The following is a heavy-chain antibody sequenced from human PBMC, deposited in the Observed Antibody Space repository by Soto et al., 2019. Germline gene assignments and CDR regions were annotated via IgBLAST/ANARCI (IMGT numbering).Heavy chain of an antibody. CDR1: GGSISSYY. V-gene: IGHV4-59*01. D-gene: IGHD4-17*01. CDR2: IYYSGST. CDR3: ARDPFGTDNGGSADFDH. Sequence: PSETLSLTCTVSGGSISSYYWSWIRQPPGKGLEWIGYIYYSGSTNYNPSLKSRVTISVDTSKNQFSLKLSSVTAADTAIYYCARDPFGTDNGGSADFDHWGQGTLVTVSS. J-gene: IGHJ4*02.